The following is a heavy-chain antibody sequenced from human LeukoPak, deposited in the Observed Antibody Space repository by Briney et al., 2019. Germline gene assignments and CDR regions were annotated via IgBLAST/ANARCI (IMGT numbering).Heavy chain of an antibody. J-gene: IGHJ4*02. CDR2: TYYRSKWYN. CDR3: ARDTPEYSSGWYYFDY. D-gene: IGHD6-19*01. Sequence: SQTLSLTCAISGDSVSSNSAAWSWIRQSPSRGLEWLGRTYYRSKWYNDNAVSVKSRTTFNADTSKNQFSLQLNSVTPEDTAMYYCARDTPEYSSGWYYFDYWGQGTLVTVSS. CDR1: GDSVSSNSAA. V-gene: IGHV6-1*01.